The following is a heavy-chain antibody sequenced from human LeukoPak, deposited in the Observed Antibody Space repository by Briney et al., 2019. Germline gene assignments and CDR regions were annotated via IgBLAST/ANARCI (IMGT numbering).Heavy chain of an antibody. CDR3: ARDEFISGIAAAGTPLFDY. J-gene: IGHJ4*02. CDR1: GFTFSSYA. V-gene: IGHV3-30-3*01. CDR2: ISYDGSNK. D-gene: IGHD6-13*01. Sequence: QSGGSLRLSCAASGFTFSSYAMHWVRQAPGKGLEWVAVISYDGSNKYYADSVKGRFTISRDNSKNTLYLQMNSLRAEDTAVYYCARDEFISGIAAAGTPLFDYWGQGTLVTVSS.